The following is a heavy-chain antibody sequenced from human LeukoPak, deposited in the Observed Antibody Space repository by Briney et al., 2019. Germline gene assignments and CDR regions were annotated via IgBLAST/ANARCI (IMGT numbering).Heavy chain of an antibody. V-gene: IGHV3-30*18. CDR3: AKDRAIDYVWGSYRYRHNYFDY. Sequence: GGSLRLSCAASGFTFSSYGMHWVRQAPGKGLEWVAVISYDGSNKYYADSVKGRLTISRDNSKNTLYLQMNSLRAEDTAVYYCAKDRAIDYVWGSYRYRHNYFDYWGQGTLVTVSS. CDR1: GFTFSSYG. CDR2: ISYDGSNK. D-gene: IGHD3-16*02. J-gene: IGHJ4*02.